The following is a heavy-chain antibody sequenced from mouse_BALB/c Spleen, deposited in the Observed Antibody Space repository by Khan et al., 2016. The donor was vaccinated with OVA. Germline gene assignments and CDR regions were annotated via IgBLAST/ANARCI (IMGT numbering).Heavy chain of an antibody. J-gene: IGHJ3*01. V-gene: IGHV1-4*01. CDR3: ARGGAYYSSDGWFAY. D-gene: IGHD2-12*01. CDR1: GYTFTNYT. CDR2: IIPSNDYT. Sequence: QVQLKESGAELARPGASVKMSCKASGYTFTNYTIHWVKQRPGQGLEWIGYIIPSNDYTNYNQKFKDRATLTADKSSSTAYMQLSSLTSEDSACYYCARGGAYYSSDGWFAYWGQGTLVTVSA.